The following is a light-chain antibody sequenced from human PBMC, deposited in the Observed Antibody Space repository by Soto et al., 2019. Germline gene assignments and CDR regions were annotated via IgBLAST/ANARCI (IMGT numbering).Light chain of an antibody. V-gene: IGLV2-14*03. CDR2: DVS. CDR3: DSYTSSGTYV. Sequence: QSALTQPTSMSGSPGQSITISCTGTSSDVGGYNYVSWYQQHPGKAPKVMIYDVSNRPSGVSNRFSGSKSGNTASLTISGLQAEDEADYYCDSYTSSGTYVFGTGTQVTVL. J-gene: IGLJ1*01. CDR1: SSDVGGYNY.